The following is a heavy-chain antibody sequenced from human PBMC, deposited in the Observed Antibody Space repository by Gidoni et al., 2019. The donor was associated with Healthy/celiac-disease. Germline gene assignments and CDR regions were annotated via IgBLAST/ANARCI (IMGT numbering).Heavy chain of an antibody. CDR3: ARVFGSVRPPGY. J-gene: IGHJ4*02. CDR2: INHSGST. Sequence: QVQLQQWGAGLLKPSETLSLTCAVYGGSFSGYYWSWIRQPPGKGLEWIGEINHSGSTNYNPSLKSRVTISVDTSKNQFSLKLSSVTAADTAVYYCARVFGSVRPPGYWGQGTLVTVSS. V-gene: IGHV4-34*01. CDR1: GGSFSGYY. D-gene: IGHD3-10*02.